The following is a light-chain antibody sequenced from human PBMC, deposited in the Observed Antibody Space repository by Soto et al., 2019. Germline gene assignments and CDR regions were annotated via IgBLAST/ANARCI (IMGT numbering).Light chain of an antibody. CDR3: QQYSNWPPDT. CDR2: GAS. CDR1: QGVSNN. Sequence: ETVMTQSPATLSLSPGERATLSCRASQGVSNNVAWYQQKPGQAPRLLIYGASTRATGIPGRFSGSGSGTEFTLTISSLQSEDFAVYYCQQYSNWPPDTFGQGTKLEIK. J-gene: IGKJ2*01. V-gene: IGKV3-15*01.